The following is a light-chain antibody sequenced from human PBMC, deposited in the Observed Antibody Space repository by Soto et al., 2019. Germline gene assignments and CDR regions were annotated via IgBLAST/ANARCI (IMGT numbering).Light chain of an antibody. CDR1: SSNIGSNT. V-gene: IGLV1-44*01. CDR3: AAWDDSLNGYV. J-gene: IGLJ1*01. Sequence: QSVLTQPPSASGTPGQGVTISCSGSSSNIGSNTVNWYQQLPGTAPKLLIYSNNQRPSGVPDRFSGYKSGTSASLAISGLQSEDYADYYCAAWDDSLNGYVFGTGTKLTVL. CDR2: SNN.